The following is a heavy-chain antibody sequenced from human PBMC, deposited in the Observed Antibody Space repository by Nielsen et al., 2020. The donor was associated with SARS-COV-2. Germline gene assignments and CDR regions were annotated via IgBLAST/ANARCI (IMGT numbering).Heavy chain of an antibody. CDR3: ARVAMGMTAVTTNWYFDL. J-gene: IGHJ2*01. Sequence: GESLKISCAASGFRFTSYTMNWVRQAPGKGLEWVASITMSGAYMYYADSVRGRFTVSRDNAENSLYLQMNSLRDEDTAVYFCARVAMGMTAVTTNWYFDLWGRGTLVTVSS. V-gene: IGHV3-21*01. D-gene: IGHD4-17*01. CDR2: ITMSGAYM. CDR1: GFRFTSYT.